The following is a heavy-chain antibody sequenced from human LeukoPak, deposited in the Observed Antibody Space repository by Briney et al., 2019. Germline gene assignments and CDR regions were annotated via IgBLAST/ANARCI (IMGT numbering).Heavy chain of an antibody. CDR2: VHSTGAT. CDR3: ARGDTSGATYFDY. J-gene: IGHJ4*02. D-gene: IGHD1-26*01. CDR1: GGSLSNYY. V-gene: IGHV4-4*07. Sequence: SETLSLTCTVSGGSLSNYYWNWIRQPAGKGLEWIGRVHSTGATHFNPAFASRLTMSEDLSKNQFSLKLRSMTAADTAIYFCARGDTSGATYFDYWGRGTLVTVSS.